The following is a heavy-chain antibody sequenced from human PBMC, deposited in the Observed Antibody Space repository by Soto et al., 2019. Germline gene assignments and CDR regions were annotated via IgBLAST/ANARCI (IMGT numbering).Heavy chain of an antibody. J-gene: IGHJ6*02. CDR2: IWYDGSNK. V-gene: IGHV3-33*01. Sequence: GVSLRLSCAASGFIFSTYGMHWVRQAPGKGLEWVAVIWYDGSNKYYADSVKGRFTISRDNSKNTLYLQMNSLRAEDTAVYYCARDTTRAMVRIYYGMDVWGQGTTVTVSS. CDR1: GFIFSTYG. CDR3: ARDTTRAMVRIYYGMDV. D-gene: IGHD3-10*01.